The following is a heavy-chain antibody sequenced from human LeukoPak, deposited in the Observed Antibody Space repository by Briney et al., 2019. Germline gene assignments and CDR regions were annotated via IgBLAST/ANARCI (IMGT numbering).Heavy chain of an antibody. CDR1: GFTFSSYS. D-gene: IGHD3-22*01. J-gene: IGHJ4*02. Sequence: GGSLRLSCAASGFTFSSYSMNWVRQAPGKGLEWVSYISSSSSTIYYADSVKGRFTISRDDAKSSLYLQMNSLRAEDTAVYYCARAARGVVVINYFDYWGQGTLVTVSS. CDR2: ISSSSSTI. CDR3: ARAARGVVVINYFDY. V-gene: IGHV3-48*01.